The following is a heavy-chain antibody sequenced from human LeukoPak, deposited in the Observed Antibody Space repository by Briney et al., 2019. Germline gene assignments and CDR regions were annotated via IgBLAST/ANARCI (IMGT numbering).Heavy chain of an antibody. CDR3: ARGSIRDYDYMDV. CDR1: GFTFSSYW. Sequence: GGSLRLSCAASGFTFSSYWMTWVRQAPGKGLDWVGNIKGDGSEKYYVDSVKGRFTISRDNAKNSLYLQMNSLRAEDTAVYYCARGSIRDYDYMDVWGKGTTVTVSS. V-gene: IGHV3-7*01. CDR2: IKGDGSEK. J-gene: IGHJ6*03.